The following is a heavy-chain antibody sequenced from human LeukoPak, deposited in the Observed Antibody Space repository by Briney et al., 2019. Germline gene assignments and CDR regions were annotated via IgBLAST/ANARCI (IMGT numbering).Heavy chain of an antibody. J-gene: IGHJ4*02. CDR2: IYYSGST. CDR3: ARVGGDSYCSSTSCYHYFDY. D-gene: IGHD2-2*01. Sequence: SETLSLTCTVSGGSISSDYWSWIRQPPGKGLEWIGYIYYSGSTNYNPSLKSRVTISVDTSKNQFSLKLSSVTAADTAVYYCARVGGDSYCSSTSCYHYFDYWGQGTLVTVSS. V-gene: IGHV4-59*01. CDR1: GGSISSDY.